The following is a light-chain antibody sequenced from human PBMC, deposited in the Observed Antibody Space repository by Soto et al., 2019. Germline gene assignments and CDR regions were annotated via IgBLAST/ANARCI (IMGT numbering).Light chain of an antibody. V-gene: IGKV1-39*01. CDR3: HQVYRMPPT. CDR1: QTVAKS. J-gene: IGKJ1*01. CDR2: ATS. Sequence: DTQMTQSPSSLPASVGDRVTITCQASQTVAKSLNWYQQKPGKAPDLLIYATSHLHSEVPSRVSGSGSGTDFTLTINSLQPEDFATYYCHQVYRMPPTFGQGTKVDIK.